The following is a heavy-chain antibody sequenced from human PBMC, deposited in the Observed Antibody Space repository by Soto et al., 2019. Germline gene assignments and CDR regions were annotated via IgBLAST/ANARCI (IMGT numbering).Heavy chain of an antibody. CDR2: IYYSGST. D-gene: IGHD1-26*01. CDR3: ARPLEAGGYYLTGYYYYGMDV. Sequence: PSETLSLTGTVSGGSISSYYWSWIRKPPGKGLEWIGYIYYSGSTNYNPSLKSRGTISVDTSKTQSSLKLSSVTAADTAVYYCARPLEAGGYYLTGYYYYGMDVWRQGTTVTVSS. V-gene: IGHV4-59*01. CDR1: GGSISSYY. J-gene: IGHJ6*02.